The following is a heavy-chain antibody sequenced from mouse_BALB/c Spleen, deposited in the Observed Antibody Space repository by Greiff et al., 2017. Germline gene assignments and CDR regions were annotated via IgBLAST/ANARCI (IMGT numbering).Heavy chain of an antibody. J-gene: IGHJ4*01. V-gene: IGHV7-3*02. Sequence: EVKLMESGGGLVQPGGSLRLSCATSGFTFTDYYMSWVRQPPGKALEWLGFIRNKANGYTTEYSASVKGRFTISRDNSQSILYLQMNTLRAEDSATYYCARDIYGSSFLAMDYGGQGTSVTVSS. CDR2: IRNKANGYTT. CDR1: GFTFTDYY. D-gene: IGHD1-1*01. CDR3: ARDIYGSSFLAMDY.